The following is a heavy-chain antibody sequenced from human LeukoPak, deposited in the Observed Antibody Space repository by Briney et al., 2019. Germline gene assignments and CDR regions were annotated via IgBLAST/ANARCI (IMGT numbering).Heavy chain of an antibody. CDR1: GFTFSSYA. CDR3: AKDTSIGKYCTNGVCSPFDY. Sequence: GGSLTLSCAGSGFTFSSYAMSWVRQAPGQGLEWVSVISDSGDYTSYADSVRGRFTISRDNSRKTLYLQMISLRPEYTAVYYCAKDTSIGKYCTNGVCSPFDYWGQGTLVTVSS. D-gene: IGHD2-8*01. CDR2: ISDSGDYT. J-gene: IGHJ4*02. V-gene: IGHV3-23*01.